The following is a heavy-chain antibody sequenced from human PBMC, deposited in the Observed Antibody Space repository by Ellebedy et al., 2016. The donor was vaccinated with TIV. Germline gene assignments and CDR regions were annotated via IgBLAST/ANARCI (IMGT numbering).Heavy chain of an antibody. V-gene: IGHV2-26*01. J-gene: IGHJ6*02. Sequence: SGPTLVXPTATLTLTCTVSGFSLSNARMGVSWIRQPPGKALEWLAHIFSNDEKSYSTPLKSRLTISKDTSKSQVVLTMTNMDPVDTATYYCARMETVTTTVWVYYYGMDVWGQGTTVTVSS. D-gene: IGHD4-17*01. CDR3: ARMETVTTTVWVYYYGMDV. CDR2: IFSNDEK. CDR1: GFSLSNARMG.